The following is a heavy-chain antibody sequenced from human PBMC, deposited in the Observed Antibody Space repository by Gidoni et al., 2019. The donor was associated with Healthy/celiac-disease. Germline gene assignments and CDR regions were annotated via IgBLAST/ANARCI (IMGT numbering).Heavy chain of an antibody. Sequence: VQLGQSGAEVKKRGEYRRTSCKGAGDSFTSYWISWVRQMPGKGLAWMGRIDPRDSYTNYSPSFQGHVTISADKSIRTAYLQWSSLKASDTAMYYCARPQHTYEGVAFDIWGQGTMVTVSS. V-gene: IGHV5-10-1*03. CDR2: IDPRDSYT. CDR1: GDSFTSYW. J-gene: IGHJ3*02. CDR3: ARPQHTYEGVAFDI. D-gene: IGHD2-21*01.